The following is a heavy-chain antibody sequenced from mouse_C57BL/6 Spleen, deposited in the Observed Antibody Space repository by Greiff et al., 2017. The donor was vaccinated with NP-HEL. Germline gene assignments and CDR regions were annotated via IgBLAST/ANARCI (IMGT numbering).Heavy chain of an antibody. CDR3: ASPTGKEFDV. Sequence: VQLQQSGAELVRPGASVKLSCKASGYTFTDYYINWVKQRPGQGLEWIARIYPGSGNTYYNEKFKGKATLTAEKSSSTAYMQLSSLTSEDSAVYFCASPTGKEFDVWGTGTTVTVSS. D-gene: IGHD4-1*01. CDR1: GYTFTDYY. J-gene: IGHJ1*03. V-gene: IGHV1-76*01. CDR2: IYPGSGNT.